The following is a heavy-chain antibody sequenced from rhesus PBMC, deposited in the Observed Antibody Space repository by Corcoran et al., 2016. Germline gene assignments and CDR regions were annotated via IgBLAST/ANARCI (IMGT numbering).Heavy chain of an antibody. CDR1: GGSISSNY. J-gene: IGHJ4*01. Sequence: QLQLQESGPGLVKPSETLSLTCAVSGGSISSNYWSWIRQPPGTGLEWIGRISGRGGSTDYNPSLKSRVTMSTDTSKNQFSLKLSSVTAADTAVYYWARGGAAASTFDYWGQGVLVTVSS. D-gene: IGHD6-25*01. V-gene: IGHV4-173*01. CDR2: ISGRGGST. CDR3: ARGGAAASTFDY.